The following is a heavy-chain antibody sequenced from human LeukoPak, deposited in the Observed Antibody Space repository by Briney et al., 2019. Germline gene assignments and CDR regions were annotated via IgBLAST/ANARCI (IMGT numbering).Heavy chain of an antibody. CDR1: GFTFSSYA. J-gene: IGHJ6*03. D-gene: IGHD6-6*01. Sequence: GGSLRLSCAASGFTFSSYAMSWVRQAPGKGLEWVSAISGSGGSTYYADSVKGRFTISRDNSKNTLYLQMNSLRAEDTAVYYCAKDILAASNYYYYYMDVWGKGTTVTVSS. V-gene: IGHV3-23*01. CDR2: ISGSGGST. CDR3: AKDILAASNYYYYYMDV.